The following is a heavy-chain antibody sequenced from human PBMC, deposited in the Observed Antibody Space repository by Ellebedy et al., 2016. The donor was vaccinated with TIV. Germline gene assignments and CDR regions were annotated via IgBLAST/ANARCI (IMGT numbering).Heavy chain of an antibody. D-gene: IGHD1-26*01. Sequence: GESLKISCAASGFTFSSYAMTWVRQAPVKGLEWVSAFTYSGGSTYYADSVKGRFTVSRDNPKNTLYLQMNSLRAEDTAVYYCVRGAGSYHFDYWGQGTLVTV. CDR2: FTYSGGST. V-gene: IGHV3-23*01. CDR1: GFTFSSYA. J-gene: IGHJ4*02. CDR3: VRGAGSYHFDY.